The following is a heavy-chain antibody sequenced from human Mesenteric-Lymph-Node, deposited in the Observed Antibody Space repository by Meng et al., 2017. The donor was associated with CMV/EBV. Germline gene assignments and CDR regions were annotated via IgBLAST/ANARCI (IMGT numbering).Heavy chain of an antibody. J-gene: IGHJ6*02. CDR1: GFTFDDYA. CDR3: ARGDWNYNDYYYYGMDV. Sequence: SLKISCAASGFTFDDYAMHWVRQAPGKGLEWVSGISWNSGSIGYADSVKGRFTISRDNAKNSLYLQMNSLRAEDTAVYYCARGDWNYNDYYYYGMDVWGQGTTVTVSS. V-gene: IGHV3-9*01. D-gene: IGHD1-7*01. CDR2: ISWNSGSI.